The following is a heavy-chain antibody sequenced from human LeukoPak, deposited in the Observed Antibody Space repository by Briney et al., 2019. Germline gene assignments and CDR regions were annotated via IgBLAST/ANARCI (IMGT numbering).Heavy chain of an antibody. CDR2: ISSSSSYI. CDR3: AKGFSLRSYFDY. Sequence: GGSLRLPCAASGFTFSSYSMNWVRQAPGKGLEWVSSISSSSSYIYYADSVKGRFTISRDNAKNSLYLQMNSLRAEDTALYYCAKGFSLRSYFDYWGQGTLVTVSS. CDR1: GFTFSSYS. J-gene: IGHJ4*02. D-gene: IGHD4-17*01. V-gene: IGHV3-21*04.